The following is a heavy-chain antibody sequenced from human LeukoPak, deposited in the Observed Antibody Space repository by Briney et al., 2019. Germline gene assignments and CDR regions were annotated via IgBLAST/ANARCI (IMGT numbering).Heavy chain of an antibody. CDR1: GFTFTNYA. Sequence: GGSLRLSCAASGFTFTNYAMSWVRQAPGKGLAWVSSLSGSGGSTYYADSVKGRFTISRDNAKNTLYLQMNRLRAEDTAVYYCASDRASHFDFWGQGTVVTVSS. D-gene: IGHD2-2*01. V-gene: IGHV3-23*01. CDR2: LSGSGGST. CDR3: ASDRASHFDF. J-gene: IGHJ4*02.